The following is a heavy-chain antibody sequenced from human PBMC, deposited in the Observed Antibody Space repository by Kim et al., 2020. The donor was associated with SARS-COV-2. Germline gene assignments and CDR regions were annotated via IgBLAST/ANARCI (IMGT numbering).Heavy chain of an antibody. Sequence: YNPYLKSRVTISVDTSKNQFSLMLSSVAAADAAVYYCARHSGSSYGYFDHWGQGTLVTVSS. CDR3: ARHSGSSYGYFDH. D-gene: IGHD5-18*01. V-gene: IGHV4-59*08. J-gene: IGHJ4*02.